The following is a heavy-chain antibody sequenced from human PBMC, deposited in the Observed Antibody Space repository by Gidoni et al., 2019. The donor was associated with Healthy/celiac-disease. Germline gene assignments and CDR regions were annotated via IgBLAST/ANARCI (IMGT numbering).Heavy chain of an antibody. J-gene: IGHJ6*03. Sequence: EVQLVESGGGLVKPGGSLRLSCAASGFPFSNAWMSWVRQAPGKGLEWVGRIKSKTDGGTTHYAAPLKGRFTISRDDSKNTLYLQMNSLKTEDTAVYYCTTPGYSSSWYGLLGGYYMDVWGKGTTVTVSS. CDR3: TTPGYSSSWYGLLGGYYMDV. D-gene: IGHD6-13*01. CDR1: GFPFSNAW. CDR2: IKSKTDGGTT. V-gene: IGHV3-15*01.